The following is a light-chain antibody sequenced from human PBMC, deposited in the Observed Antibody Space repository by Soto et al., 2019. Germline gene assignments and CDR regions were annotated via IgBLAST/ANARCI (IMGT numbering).Light chain of an antibody. CDR1: QSVSGSY. J-gene: IGKJ5*01. CDR2: DAS. CDR3: QQRSNWPLSIT. V-gene: IGKV3-11*01. Sequence: ENVLTQSPGTPAFSPGERATLSCRASQSVSGSYLAWSQQKPGQAPRLLIYDASTGATGTPARFSGSGSGTDFTLTISSLEPEDFTVYYCQQRSNWPLSITFGQGTRLEIK.